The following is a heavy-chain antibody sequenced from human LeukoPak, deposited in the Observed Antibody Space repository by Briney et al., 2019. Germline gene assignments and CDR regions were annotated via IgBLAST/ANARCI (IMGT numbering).Heavy chain of an antibody. CDR3: AKGRLIGWYYFEY. CDR1: GITFSSYG. CDR2: ISNDGSNK. J-gene: IGHJ4*02. D-gene: IGHD6-19*01. Sequence: GGSLRLSCAASGITFSSYGMHWVRQAPGQGLEWVAVISNDGSNKYFAESVKGRFTISRDNSKNTLNLQMNSLRAEDTAVYYCAKGRLIGWYYFEYWGQGTLVTVSS. V-gene: IGHV3-30*18.